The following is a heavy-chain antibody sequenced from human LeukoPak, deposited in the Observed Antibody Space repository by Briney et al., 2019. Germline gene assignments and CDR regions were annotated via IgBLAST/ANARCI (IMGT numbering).Heavy chain of an antibody. CDR2: ISSSSSYI. Sequence: GGSLRLSCAASGFTFSSYSMNWVRQAPGKGLEWVSSISSSSSYIYYADSVKGRFTISRDNAKNSLYLQMNSLSAEDTAVYYCARAGAGRPYCSSTSCYNLDYWGQGTLVTVSS. CDR1: GFTFSSYS. CDR3: ARAGAGRPYCSSTSCYNLDY. V-gene: IGHV3-21*01. J-gene: IGHJ4*02. D-gene: IGHD2-2*02.